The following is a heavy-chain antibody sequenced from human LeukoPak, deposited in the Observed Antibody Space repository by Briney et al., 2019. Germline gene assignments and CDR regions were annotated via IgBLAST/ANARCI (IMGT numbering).Heavy chain of an antibody. D-gene: IGHD5-18*01. CDR3: ARDRPDTAMARVDWYFDL. Sequence: PGRSLRLSCAASGFTFDDYAMHWVRQAPGKGLEWVSGISWSSGSIGYADSVKGRFTISRDNAKNSLYLQMNSLRAEDTAVYYCARDRPDTAMARVDWYFDLWGRGTLVTVSS. CDR1: GFTFDDYA. V-gene: IGHV3-9*01. J-gene: IGHJ2*01. CDR2: ISWSSGSI.